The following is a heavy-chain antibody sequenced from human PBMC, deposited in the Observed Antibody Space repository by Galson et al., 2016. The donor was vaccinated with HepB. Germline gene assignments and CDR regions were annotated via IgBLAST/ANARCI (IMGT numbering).Heavy chain of an antibody. CDR2: ISSSSSYL. J-gene: IGHJ3*02. CDR1: GFTFSSYS. CDR3: AAWLLSGSYFLGAFDI. D-gene: IGHD1-26*01. Sequence: LRLSCAASGFTFSSYSMNWVRQAPGKGLEWVSSISSSSSYLYYADSAKGRFTISRDNAKNSLYLQMNSLRAEDTAVYYCAAWLLSGSYFLGAFDIWGQGTMVTVSS. V-gene: IGHV3-21*01.